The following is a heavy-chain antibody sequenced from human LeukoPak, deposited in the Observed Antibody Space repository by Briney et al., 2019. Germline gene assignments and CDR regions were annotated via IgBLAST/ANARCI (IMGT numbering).Heavy chain of an antibody. V-gene: IGHV3-7*01. J-gene: IGHJ4*02. CDR2: IKQDGSEK. CDR3: VRAEGWDHNRVAYFDY. Sequence: GGSLRLSCAASGFTFSSYWMSWVRQAPGKGLEWVANIKQDGSEKYYVDSVKGRFTISRDNAKNSLYLQMNSLRADDTAVYYCVRAEGWDHNRVAYFDYCGQGTLVSVSS. D-gene: IGHD2-15*01. CDR1: GFTFSSYW.